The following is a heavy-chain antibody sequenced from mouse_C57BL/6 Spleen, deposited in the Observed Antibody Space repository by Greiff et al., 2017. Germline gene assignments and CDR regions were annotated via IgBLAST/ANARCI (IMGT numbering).Heavy chain of an antibody. D-gene: IGHD2-2*01. CDR3: ARGGSTMVYSFAY. CDR2: IYPGSGST. V-gene: IGHV1-55*01. CDR1: GYTFTSYW. J-gene: IGHJ3*01. Sequence: QVQLQQPGAELVKPGASVKMSCKASGYTFTSYWITWVKQRPGQGLEWIGDIYPGSGSTNYNEKFKSKATLTVDTSSSTAYMQLSSLTSEDSAVYYCARGGSTMVYSFAYWGQGTLVTVSA.